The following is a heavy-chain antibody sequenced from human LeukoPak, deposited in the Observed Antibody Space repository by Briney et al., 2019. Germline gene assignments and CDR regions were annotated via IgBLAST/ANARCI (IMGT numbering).Heavy chain of an antibody. V-gene: IGHV3-21*01. D-gene: IGHD3-10*01. CDR1: GFTFSIYS. J-gene: IGHJ4*02. Sequence: PGGSLTLSCAASGFTFSIYSMNWVRQAPGKGREWVSSISSSRSYIYYADSVTGRFTIYRDNAKNSLYLQMNSLRAEDTAVYYCARDVKYCSGMYWGQGTLVTVSS. CDR2: ISSSRSYI. CDR3: ARDVKYCSGMY.